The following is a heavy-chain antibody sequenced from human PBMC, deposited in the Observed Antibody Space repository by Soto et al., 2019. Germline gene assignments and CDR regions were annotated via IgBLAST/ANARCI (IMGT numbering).Heavy chain of an antibody. J-gene: IGHJ5*02. Sequence: GGSLRLSCAASGFTFSSYAMHWVRQAPGKGLEWVAVISYDGSNKYYADSVKGRFTISRDNSKNTLYLQMNSLRDEDTAVYYCARDQHYAFWSGYHNWFDNRGQGTLVTVSS. CDR2: ISYDGSNK. D-gene: IGHD3-3*01. CDR3: ARDQHYAFWSGYHNWFDN. CDR1: GFTFSSYA. V-gene: IGHV3-30-3*01.